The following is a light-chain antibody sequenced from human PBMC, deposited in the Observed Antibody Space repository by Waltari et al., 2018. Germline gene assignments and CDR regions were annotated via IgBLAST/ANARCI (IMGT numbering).Light chain of an antibody. CDR3: ASWDDNLSAPV. CDR2: WNT. CDR1: NPNLAGHF. V-gene: IGLV1-47*01. J-gene: IGLJ3*02. Sequence: QSVLTQPPSATGTPGPTVPIPCSGTNPNLAGHFVFWYQQLPRPAPKLVMPWNTQRPSGVPDRFSGAKSGTSASLAISGLRSEDEADYFCASWDDNLSAPVFGGGTKLTVL.